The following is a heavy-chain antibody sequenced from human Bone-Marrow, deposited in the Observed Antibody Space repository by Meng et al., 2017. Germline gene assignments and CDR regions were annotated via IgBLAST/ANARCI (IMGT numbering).Heavy chain of an antibody. J-gene: IGHJ4*02. V-gene: IGHV3-30*01. CDR2: ISYDGSNK. Sequence: LVGVGGGVVQPGRSLRLSWEASGFTFSSYAMHWVRQAPGKGLEWVAVISYDGSNKYYADSVKGRFTISRDNSKNTLYLQMNSLRAEDTAVYYCARDRAAAGIYDYWGQGTLVTVSS. D-gene: IGHD6-13*01. CDR1: GFTFSSYA. CDR3: ARDRAAAGIYDY.